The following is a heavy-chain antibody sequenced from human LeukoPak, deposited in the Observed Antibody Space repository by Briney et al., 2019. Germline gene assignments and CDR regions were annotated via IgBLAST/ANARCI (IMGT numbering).Heavy chain of an antibody. CDR3: AKDHDLVVLITLDY. CDR2: ISGSGVIT. CDR1: GFTFSSYA. Sequence: GGSLRLSCAASGFTFSSYAMSWVRQAPGKGLEWVSGISGSGVITYYADSVKGRFTISRDNSKNTLYLQMNSLRAEDTAVYYCAKDHDLVVLITLDYWGQGTLVTVSS. D-gene: IGHD3-22*01. J-gene: IGHJ4*02. V-gene: IGHV3-23*01.